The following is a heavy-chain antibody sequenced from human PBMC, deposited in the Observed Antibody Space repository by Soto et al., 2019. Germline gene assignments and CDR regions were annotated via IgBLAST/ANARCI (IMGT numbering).Heavy chain of an antibody. CDR2: IYWDDDK. V-gene: IGHV2-5*02. Sequence: QITLKESGPTLVKPTQTLTLTCTFSGFSLSTSAVGVGWIRQPPGKALEWLALIYWDDDKRYSPSLKSSLTITKDTSKNRVVLTMTNMDPVDTATYYCAHPYCGNSGAGLVQHWGQGTLVTVSS. CDR1: GFSLSTSAVG. D-gene: IGHD2-21*02. J-gene: IGHJ1*01. CDR3: AHPYCGNSGAGLVQH.